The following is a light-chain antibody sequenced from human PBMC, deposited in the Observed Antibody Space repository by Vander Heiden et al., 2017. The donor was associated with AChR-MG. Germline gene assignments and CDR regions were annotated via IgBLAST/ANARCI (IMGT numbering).Light chain of an antibody. V-gene: IGKV1-39*01. CDR3: QQCDTTPYT. J-gene: IGKJ2*01. CDR2: GAS. CDR1: QSISTY. Sequence: DIQMTQSPSSLSASVGDRVTITCRASQSISTYLNWYQQKPGKAPNLLISGASNLQSGVPSRFGGSGSGTDFTLTISSLQPEDFATYYCQQCDTTPYTFGLGTNLEIK.